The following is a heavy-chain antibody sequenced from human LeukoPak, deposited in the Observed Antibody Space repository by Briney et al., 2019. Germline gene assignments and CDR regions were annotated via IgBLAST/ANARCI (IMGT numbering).Heavy chain of an antibody. CDR1: GGSISSYY. D-gene: IGHD3-16*01. V-gene: IGHV4-59*01. Sequence: SETLSLTCTVSGGSISSYYWSWIRQPPGKGLEWIGYIYYSGSTNYNPSLKSRVTISVDTSKNQFSLKLSSVTAADTVVYYCARGGVGDYYYYYYYMDVWGKGTTVTVS. J-gene: IGHJ6*03. CDR2: IYYSGST. CDR3: ARGGVGDYYYYYYYMDV.